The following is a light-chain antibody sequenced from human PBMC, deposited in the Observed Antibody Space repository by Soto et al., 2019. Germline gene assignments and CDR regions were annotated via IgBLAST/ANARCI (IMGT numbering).Light chain of an antibody. Sequence: SYELTQPPSVSVAPGKTARITCGGNNIGSKSVHWYQQKPGQAPVLVIYYDNTRPSGIPERISVSNSGNTATLTFSRVEAGDEADYYCQVWDTSSDHVVFGGGTKVTVL. CDR1: NIGSKS. J-gene: IGLJ2*01. V-gene: IGLV3-21*04. CDR2: YDN. CDR3: QVWDTSSDHVV.